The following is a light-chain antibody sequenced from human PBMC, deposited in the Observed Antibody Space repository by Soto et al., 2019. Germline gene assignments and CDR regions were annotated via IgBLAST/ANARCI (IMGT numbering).Light chain of an antibody. Sequence: DIQMTQSPSTVSASVGDGVTITCRASQSISTWLAWYQQKPGKAPNLLIYDASTLESGGPSGFSGSGSGTDFTLTISSLEPEDFAVYYCQQRSNWPLTFGQGTRLEIK. CDR1: QSISTW. CDR3: QQRSNWPLT. CDR2: DAS. V-gene: IGKV1-5*01. J-gene: IGKJ5*01.